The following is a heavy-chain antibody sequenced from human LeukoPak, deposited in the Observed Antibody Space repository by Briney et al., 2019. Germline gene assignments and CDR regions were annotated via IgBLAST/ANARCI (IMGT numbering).Heavy chain of an antibody. CDR2: IKQDGSET. CDR3: ARQRGSGCLDY. J-gene: IGHJ4*02. D-gene: IGHD6-19*01. V-gene: IGHV3-7*01. Sequence: GGPLRLSCAASRFTLSNYWMSWIRQAPGKGLEWVANIKQDGSETYYVDSVKGRLTISRDNAKNSLSLQMNSLRAEDTAVYYCARQRGSGCLDYWGQGTLVTVSS. CDR1: RFTLSNYW.